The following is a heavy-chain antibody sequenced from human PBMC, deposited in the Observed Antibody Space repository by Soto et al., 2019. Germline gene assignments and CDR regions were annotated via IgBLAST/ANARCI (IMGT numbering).Heavy chain of an antibody. CDR3: ARTRSAWSDFHYYSLDV. J-gene: IGHJ6*02. Sequence: LRLSCAASGFTFNSYGMHWVRQGPWNVLEWVAFISYDSTKTYYADSVKGRFTISRDNSNSALYVQMNSLTGEDTAVYYCARTRSAWSDFHYYSLDVWGQGTTVTVSS. CDR2: ISYDSTKT. D-gene: IGHD1-26*01. V-gene: IGHV3-30*03. CDR1: GFTFNSYG.